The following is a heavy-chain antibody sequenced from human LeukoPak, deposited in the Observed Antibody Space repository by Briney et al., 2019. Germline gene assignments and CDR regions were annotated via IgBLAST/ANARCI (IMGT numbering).Heavy chain of an antibody. J-gene: IGHJ4*02. Sequence: GGSLRLSCAAYGFSFSNYYMSWIRQAPGKGLEWVSAIRGSGGSTYYADSVKGRFTISRDNSKNTLYLQLHSLRAEDTAVYYCAKDPYSITMKIYWGQGTLVTVSS. CDR2: IRGSGGST. CDR3: AKDPYSITMKIY. CDR1: GFSFSNYY. D-gene: IGHD3-22*01. V-gene: IGHV3-23*01.